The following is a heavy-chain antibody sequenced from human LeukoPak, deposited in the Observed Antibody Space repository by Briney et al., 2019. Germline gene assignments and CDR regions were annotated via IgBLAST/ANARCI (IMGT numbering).Heavy chain of an antibody. V-gene: IGHV3-33*01. CDR2: IWYDGSNK. CDR1: GFTFSIYG. CDR3: ARDGSSGWYWVDY. D-gene: IGHD6-19*01. J-gene: IGHJ4*02. Sequence: PGGSLRLSCAASGFTFSIYGTHWVRQAPGKGLEWVAVIWYDGSNKYYADSVKGRFTISRDNSKNTLYLQMNSLRAEDTAVYYCARDGSSGWYWVDYWGQGSLVTVSS.